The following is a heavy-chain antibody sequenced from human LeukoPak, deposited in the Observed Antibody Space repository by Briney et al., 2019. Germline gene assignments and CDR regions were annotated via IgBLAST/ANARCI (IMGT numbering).Heavy chain of an antibody. CDR1: GFSFSSYA. J-gene: IGHJ5*01. CDR2: IIGSGGNT. CDR3: AKGGQYQPPCWFDS. V-gene: IGHV3-23*01. D-gene: IGHD2-2*01. Sequence: GGSLRLSSAASGFSFSSYAMNWVRQAPGKGLEWVSGIIGSGGNTYYADSVKGRFTISRDNSKNTLYLQMNSLRAEDTAVYYCAKGGQYQPPCWFDSWGQGTLVTVSS.